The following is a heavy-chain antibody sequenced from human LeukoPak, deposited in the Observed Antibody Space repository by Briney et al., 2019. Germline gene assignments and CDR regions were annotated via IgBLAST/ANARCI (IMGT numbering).Heavy chain of an antibody. CDR2: IIPIFGIA. Sequence: GASVKVSCKASGGTFSSYAISWVRQAPGQGLEWMGRIIPIFGIANYAQKFQGRVTITADKSTSTAYMELGSLRSEDTAAYYCARLHGDYGWYFDLWGRGTLVTVSS. D-gene: IGHD4-17*01. CDR3: ARLHGDYGWYFDL. J-gene: IGHJ2*01. CDR1: GGTFSSYA. V-gene: IGHV1-69*04.